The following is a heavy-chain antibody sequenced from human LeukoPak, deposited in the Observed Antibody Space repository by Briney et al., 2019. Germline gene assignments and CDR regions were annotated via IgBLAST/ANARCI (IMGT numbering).Heavy chain of an antibody. D-gene: IGHD1-1*01. CDR3: ASPQYTNDY. V-gene: IGHV3-20*04. CDR2: INWDGGST. J-gene: IGHJ4*02. CDR1: GFTFDDFG. Sequence: PGGSLRLSCAASGFTFDDFGMIWVRQAPGKGLECVSGINWDGGSTTYADSVKGRFTISRDNSKNTLYLQMNSLRAEDTAVYYCASPQYTNDYWGQGTLVSVSS.